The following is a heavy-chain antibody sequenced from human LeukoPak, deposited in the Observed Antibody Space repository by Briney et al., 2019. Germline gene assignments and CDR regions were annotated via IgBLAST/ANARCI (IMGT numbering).Heavy chain of an antibody. J-gene: IGHJ4*02. CDR1: GYTFTGYY. CDR2: INPNSGGT. Sequence: GASVKVSCKASGYTFTGYYMHWVRQAPGQGLEWMGWINPNSGGTNYAQKLQGRVTMTTDTSTSTAYMELRSLRSDDTAVYYCARGIWFGEFPVHFDYWGQGTLVTVSS. CDR3: ARGIWFGEFPVHFDY. D-gene: IGHD3-10*01. V-gene: IGHV1-2*02.